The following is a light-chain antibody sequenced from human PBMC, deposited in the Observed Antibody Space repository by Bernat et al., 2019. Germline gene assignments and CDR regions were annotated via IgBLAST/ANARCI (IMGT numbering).Light chain of an antibody. CDR2: DVT. CDR1: SSDVGGYNY. Sequence: QSALTQPASVSGSPGQSITISYTGTSSDVGGYNYVSWYQQHPGKAPKLMIYDVTNRPSGVSNPFSGSKSGNTASLTISGLQAEDEADYYCSSFTSSSTPVFGTGTKVTVL. V-gene: IGLV2-14*03. J-gene: IGLJ1*01. CDR3: SSFTSSSTPV.